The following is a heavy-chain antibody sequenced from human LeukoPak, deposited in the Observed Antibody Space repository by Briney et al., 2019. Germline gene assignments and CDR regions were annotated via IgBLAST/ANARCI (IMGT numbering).Heavy chain of an antibody. CDR1: GCSISSYY. V-gene: IGHV4-59*08. CDR2: IYYSGST. CDR3: ARSSSGYFPKFDY. D-gene: IGHD3-22*01. Sequence: SQTLSLTCTVSGCSISSYYWSWIRQPPGKGLEWIGDIYYSGSTNYNPSLKSRVTISVDTSKNQFSLKLSSVTAADTAVYCCARSSSGYFPKFDYWGQGTLVTVSS. J-gene: IGHJ4*02.